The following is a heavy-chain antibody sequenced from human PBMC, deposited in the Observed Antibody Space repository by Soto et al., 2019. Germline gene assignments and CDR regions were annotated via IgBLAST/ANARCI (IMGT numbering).Heavy chain of an antibody. D-gene: IGHD5-18*01. V-gene: IGHV4-34*01. CDR1: GGSFSGYY. CDR2: INHSGST. CDR3: ARLGYSYGYQPTDY. Sequence: PEETLSLTCAVYGGSFSGYYWSWIRQPPGKGLEWIGEINHSGSTNYNPSLKSRVTISVDTSKNQFSLKLSSVTAADTAVYYCARLGYSYGYQPTDYWGQGTLVTVSS. J-gene: IGHJ4*02.